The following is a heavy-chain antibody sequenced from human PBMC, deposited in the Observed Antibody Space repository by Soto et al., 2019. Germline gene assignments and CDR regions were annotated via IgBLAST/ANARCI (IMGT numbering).Heavy chain of an antibody. J-gene: IGHJ4*02. CDR2: IYPADSET. CDR3: ARLGDGFNPYYFDS. CDR1: RYSFTSYW. D-gene: IGHD3-3*01. Sequence: PGESLKISCKTSRYSFTSYWIGWVRQMHGKGLEWMGIIYPADSETRYSPSFQGQVTISADKSINTAYLHWNSLTASDTANYYCARLGDGFNPYYFDSWGQGTLVTVSS. V-gene: IGHV5-51*01.